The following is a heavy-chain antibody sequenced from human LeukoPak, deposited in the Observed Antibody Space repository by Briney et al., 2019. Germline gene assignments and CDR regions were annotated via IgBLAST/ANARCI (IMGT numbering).Heavy chain of an antibody. CDR2: ISYDGSNK. J-gene: IGHJ4*02. D-gene: IGHD3-3*02. CDR3: AREHYYFDY. Sequence: GRSLRLSCAASGFTFSSYAMHWARQAPGKGLEWVAVISYDGSNKYYADSVKGRFTISRDNSKNTLYLQMNSLRAEDTAVYYCAREHYYFDYWGQGTLVTVSS. V-gene: IGHV3-30*04. CDR1: GFTFSSYA.